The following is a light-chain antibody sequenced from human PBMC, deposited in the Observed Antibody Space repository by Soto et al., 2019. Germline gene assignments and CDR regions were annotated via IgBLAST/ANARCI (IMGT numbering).Light chain of an antibody. Sequence: EIVLTQSPGTLSLSPGERATLSCRAGQSVSSSYLAWYQQKPGQAPRLLIYGASSRATGSPDRFSGSGSGTDFTLTISRLEPEDFAVYYCQQYGSSRWTLGQGTKVDIK. J-gene: IGKJ1*01. CDR2: GAS. V-gene: IGKV3-20*01. CDR3: QQYGSSRWT. CDR1: QSVSSSY.